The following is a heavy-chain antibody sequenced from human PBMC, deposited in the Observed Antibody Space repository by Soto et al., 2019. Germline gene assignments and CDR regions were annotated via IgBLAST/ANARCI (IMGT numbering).Heavy chain of an antibody. J-gene: IGHJ4*02. V-gene: IGHV4-34*01. CDR3: ARGPPQQEQAYDILTGYYNGLTNLRGGADY. CDR1: GGSFSGYY. Sequence: QVQLQQWGAGLLKPSETLSLTCAVYGGSFSGYYWSWIRQPPGKGLEWIGEINHSGSTNYNPSLKSRVTISVDTSKNQFSLKLSSVTAADTAVYYCARGPPQQEQAYDILTGYYNGLTNLRGGADYWGQGTLVTVSS. D-gene: IGHD3-9*01. CDR2: INHSGST.